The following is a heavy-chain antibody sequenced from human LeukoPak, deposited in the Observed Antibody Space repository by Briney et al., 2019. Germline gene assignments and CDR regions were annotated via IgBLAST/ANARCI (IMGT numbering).Heavy chain of an antibody. V-gene: IGHV1-2*02. CDR3: ARDGAVAGTVDY. CDR2: INSNNGGT. CDR1: GYTFTGYY. J-gene: IGHJ4*02. Sequence: ASVKVSCKASGYTFTGYYMHWVRQAPGQGLEWVGWINSNNGGTSYAQKFQGRVTMTRNTSISTAYMELSSLRSEDTAVYYCARDGAVAGTVDYWGQGTLVTVSS. D-gene: IGHD6-19*01.